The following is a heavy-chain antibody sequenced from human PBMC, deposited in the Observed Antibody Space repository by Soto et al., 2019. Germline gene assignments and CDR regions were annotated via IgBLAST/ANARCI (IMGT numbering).Heavy chain of an antibody. CDR1: GYSFTSHG. D-gene: IGHD3-10*01. CDR3: ARMVRGSNIDYYHYMDV. J-gene: IGHJ6*03. V-gene: IGHV1-18*01. Sequence: QAQLVQSGAEVKKPGASVKVSCKASGYSFTSHGISWVRQAPGQGLEWMAWISASNGDTNYAQKFQGRVTVTTDTSTSTGYMELRSLRSEDTAVYYCARMVRGSNIDYYHYMDVWGKGTTVTVSS. CDR2: ISASNGDT.